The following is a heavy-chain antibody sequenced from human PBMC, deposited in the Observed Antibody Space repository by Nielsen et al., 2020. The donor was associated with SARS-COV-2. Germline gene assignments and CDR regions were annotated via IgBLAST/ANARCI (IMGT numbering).Heavy chain of an antibody. J-gene: IGHJ4*02. Sequence: GGSLRLSCAASGFTFDDYGMSWVRQAPGKGLEWVSGINWNGGSTGYADSVKGRFTISRDNAKNSLYLQMNSLRAEDTALHHCATGLGDFWSGYPIDYWGQGTLVTVSS. CDR1: GFTFDDYG. V-gene: IGHV3-20*01. CDR3: ATGLGDFWSGYPIDY. CDR2: INWNGGST. D-gene: IGHD3-3*01.